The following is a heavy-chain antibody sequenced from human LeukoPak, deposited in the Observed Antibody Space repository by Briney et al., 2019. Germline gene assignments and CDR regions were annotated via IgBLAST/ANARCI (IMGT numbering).Heavy chain of an antibody. CDR2: ISTGTTK. CDR1: GFIFTDYW. V-gene: IGHV3-69-1*02. D-gene: IGHD3-22*01. CDR3: ARDPPRGYFDGSGFYYD. J-gene: IGHJ4*02. Sequence: GGSLRLSCAASGFIFTDYWMYWVRQAPGKGLEWVSYISTGTTKYYADSVKGRFTISRDNDKNSLYLQMNSLRAEDTAVYYCARDPPRGYFDGSGFYYDWGLGTLVTVSS.